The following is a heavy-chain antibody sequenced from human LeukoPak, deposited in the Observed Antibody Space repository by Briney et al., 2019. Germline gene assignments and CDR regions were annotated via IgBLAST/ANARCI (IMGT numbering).Heavy chain of an antibody. J-gene: IGHJ6*02. D-gene: IGHD1-26*01. CDR2: ISAYNGNT. V-gene: IGHV1-18*01. CDR1: GYTFTSYG. CDR3: ARTGSYLDRLDYYGMEV. Sequence: ASVKVSCKASGYTFTSYGISWVRQAPGQGLEWMGWISAYNGNTNYAQKLQGRVTMTTDTSTSTAYMELRSLRSDDTAVYYCARTGSYLDRLDYYGMEVWGQGTTVTVSS.